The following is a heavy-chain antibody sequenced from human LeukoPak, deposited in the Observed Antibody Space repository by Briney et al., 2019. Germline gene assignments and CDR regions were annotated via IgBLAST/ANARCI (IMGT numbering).Heavy chain of an antibody. CDR2: ITPVIETA. V-gene: IGHV1-69*08. J-gene: IGHJ5*02. D-gene: IGHD3-10*01. CDR1: GGTFLSHT. Sequence: ASVKVSCKTSGGTFLSHTFSWVRQAPGHGLEWIGKITPVIETAKYAQTFQCRVSIYTDKDTTTVYMDLSGLRPDDTADYYCARVNLRGSNYNWFDPWGQGTRVIVSS. CDR3: ARVNLRGSNYNWFDP.